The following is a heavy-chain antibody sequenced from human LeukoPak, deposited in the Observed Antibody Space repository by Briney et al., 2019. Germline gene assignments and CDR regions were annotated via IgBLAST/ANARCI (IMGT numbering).Heavy chain of an antibody. J-gene: IGHJ4*02. CDR1: GFTFGTYG. CDR3: ARNDYGSGTSDYFDY. Sequence: GGSLRLSCAASGFTFGTYGMHWVRQAPGKGLEWVAVIWYDGSNENYADSVKGRFTISRDNSKNTLYLQMNSLRAEDTAVYYCARNDYGSGTSDYFDYWGQGTLVTVSS. D-gene: IGHD3-10*01. V-gene: IGHV3-33*01. CDR2: IWYDGSNE.